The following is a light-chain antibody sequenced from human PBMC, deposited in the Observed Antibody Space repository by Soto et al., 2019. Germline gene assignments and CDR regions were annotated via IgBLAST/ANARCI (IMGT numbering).Light chain of an antibody. Sequence: EIVMTQSPATLSVSPGERATLCSRASQSVSSNLAWYQQKPGQAPRLLIYGASTRATGIPARFSGSGSGTEFTLTISSLQSEDFAVYYCQQYNNWPRTFGQGTKVDI. V-gene: IGKV3D-15*01. CDR1: QSVSSN. CDR2: GAS. J-gene: IGKJ1*01. CDR3: QQYNNWPRT.